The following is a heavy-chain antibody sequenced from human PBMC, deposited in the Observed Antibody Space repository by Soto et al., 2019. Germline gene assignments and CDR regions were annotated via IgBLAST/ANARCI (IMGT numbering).Heavy chain of an antibody. J-gene: IGHJ6*03. CDR1: GGTFSSYA. Sequence: GASVKVSCKASGGTFSSYAISWVRQAPGQGLEWMGGIIPIFGTANYAQKFQGRVTITADESTSTAYMELSSLRSEDTAVYYCATLQMDFGYYYYMDVWGKGTTVTVPS. D-gene: IGHD2-2*03. CDR2: IIPIFGTA. CDR3: ATLQMDFGYYYYMDV. V-gene: IGHV1-69*13.